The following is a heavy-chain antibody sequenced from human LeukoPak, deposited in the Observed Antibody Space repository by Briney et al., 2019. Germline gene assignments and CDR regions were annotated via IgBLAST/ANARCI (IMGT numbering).Heavy chain of an antibody. V-gene: IGHV3-49*04. D-gene: IGHD3-10*01. CDR1: GFTFGDYA. CDR3: TRDGVDYYGSGSYYPPPLNIYYYYYMDV. Sequence: SLRLSCTASGFTFGDYAMSWVRQAPGKGLEWVGFIRSKAYGGTTEYAASVKGRFTISRDDSKSIAYLQMNSLKTEDTAVYYCTRDGVDYYGSGSYYPPPLNIYYYYYMDVWGKGTTVTISS. CDR2: IRSKAYGGTT. J-gene: IGHJ6*03.